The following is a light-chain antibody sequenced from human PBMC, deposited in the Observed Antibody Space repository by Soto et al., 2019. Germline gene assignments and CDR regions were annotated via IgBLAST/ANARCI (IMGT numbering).Light chain of an antibody. Sequence: EIVLTQSPSTLSLSPGERATLSCRASQSVSSSYLAWYQQKPGQAPRLLIYGASSRATGIPDRFSGSGSGTDFTLTISRLEPEDFAVSYCQQYGSSPPYTFGQGTKLEIK. CDR1: QSVSSSY. CDR2: GAS. J-gene: IGKJ2*01. V-gene: IGKV3-20*01. CDR3: QQYGSSPPYT.